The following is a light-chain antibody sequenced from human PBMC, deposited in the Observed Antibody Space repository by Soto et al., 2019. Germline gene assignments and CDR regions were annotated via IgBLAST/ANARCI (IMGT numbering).Light chain of an antibody. CDR1: QSVSSY. CDR3: QQRFNWPRFT. CDR2: DAS. J-gene: IGKJ2*01. Sequence: EIVLTQSPATLSLSPGERATLSCRASQSVSSYLAWYQQKPGQAPRLLIYDASNRATGIPARFSGGGSGTDFSLPISSLEPDDFAVYYCQQRFNWPRFTFGQGTKLEIK. V-gene: IGKV3-11*01.